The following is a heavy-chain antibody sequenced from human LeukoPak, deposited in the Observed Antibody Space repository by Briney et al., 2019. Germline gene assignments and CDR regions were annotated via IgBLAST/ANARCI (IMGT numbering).Heavy chain of an antibody. CDR3: ARHGCFGSGSCYFDY. Sequence: GASLKISCKGSGSSFSNHWIGWVRQKPGKGPEWMALIYPGDSDAKYSSSFQGQVTVSADKSTSTAYLQWRSLKASDTATYYCARHGCFGSGSCYFDYWGQGVLVTVSS. J-gene: IGHJ4*02. V-gene: IGHV5-51*01. D-gene: IGHD3-10*01. CDR2: IYPGDSDA. CDR1: GSSFSNHW.